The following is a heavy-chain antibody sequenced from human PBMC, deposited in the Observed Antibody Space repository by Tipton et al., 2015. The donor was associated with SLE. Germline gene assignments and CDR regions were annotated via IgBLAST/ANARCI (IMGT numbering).Heavy chain of an antibody. CDR2: IYHSGST. CDR3: TRVPRYNWNYIAD. Sequence: TLSLTCTVSGYSISSGYYWGWIRQPPGKGLEWIGSIYHSGSTYYNPSLKSRVTISVDKSKNQFSLKLTSVTAADTAVYHCTRVPRYNWNYIADWGQGTLVSVSS. J-gene: IGHJ4*02. D-gene: IGHD1-7*01. V-gene: IGHV4-38-2*02. CDR1: GYSISSGYY.